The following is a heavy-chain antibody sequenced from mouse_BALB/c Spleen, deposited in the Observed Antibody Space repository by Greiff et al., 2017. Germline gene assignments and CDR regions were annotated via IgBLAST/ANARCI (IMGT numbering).Heavy chain of an antibody. J-gene: IGHJ2*01. V-gene: IGHV1-87*01. D-gene: IGHD1-1*01. CDR3: AREFITTVVDYFDY. CDR1: GYTFTSYW. Sequence: QVQLQQSGAELARPGASVKLSCKASGYTFTSYWMQWVKQRPGQGLEWIGAIYPGDGDTRYTQKFKGKATLTADKSSSTAYMQLSSLASEDSAVYYCAREFITTVVDYFDYWGQGTTLTVSS. CDR2: IYPGDGDT.